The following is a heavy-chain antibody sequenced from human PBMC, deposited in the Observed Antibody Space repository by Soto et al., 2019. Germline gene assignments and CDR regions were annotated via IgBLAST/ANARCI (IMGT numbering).Heavy chain of an antibody. J-gene: IGHJ4*02. CDR1: GGSISSSSYY. CDR3: ARHKEYYDFWSGYYWSPFDY. D-gene: IGHD3-3*01. CDR2: IYYSGST. V-gene: IGHV4-39*01. Sequence: SETLSLTCTVSGGSISSSSYYWGWIRQPPGKGLEWIGSIYYSGSTYYNPSLKSRVTISVDTSKNQFSLKLSSVTAADTAAYYCARHKEYYDFWSGYYWSPFDYWGQGTLVTVSS.